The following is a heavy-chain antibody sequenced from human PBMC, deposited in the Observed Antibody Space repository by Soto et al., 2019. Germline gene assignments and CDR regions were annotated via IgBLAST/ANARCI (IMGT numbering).Heavy chain of an antibody. Sequence: PGESPKISCKCFGHSFTSYWISWVRQMPGKGLEWMGRIDPSDSYTNYSPPFQGHVTISADKSISTAYLQWSSLKASDTAMYYCASSRIAVAGNRDDWFDPWGQGTLVTVSS. CDR1: GHSFTSYW. V-gene: IGHV5-10-1*01. CDR2: IDPSDSYT. CDR3: ASSRIAVAGNRDDWFDP. D-gene: IGHD6-19*01. J-gene: IGHJ5*02.